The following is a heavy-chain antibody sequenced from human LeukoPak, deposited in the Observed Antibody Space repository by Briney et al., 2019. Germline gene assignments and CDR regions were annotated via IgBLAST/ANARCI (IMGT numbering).Heavy chain of an antibody. D-gene: IGHD3-22*01. CDR3: AREGPDSSGPFDY. CDR1: GGSISSYY. CDR2: IYYSGST. J-gene: IGHJ4*02. V-gene: IGHV4-59*01. Sequence: SETLSLTCTVSGGSISSYYWSWIRQPPGKGLEWIGYIYYSGSTNYNPSLKSRVTISVDTSKNQFSLKLSSVTAADTAVYCCAREGPDSSGPFDYWGQGTLVTVSS.